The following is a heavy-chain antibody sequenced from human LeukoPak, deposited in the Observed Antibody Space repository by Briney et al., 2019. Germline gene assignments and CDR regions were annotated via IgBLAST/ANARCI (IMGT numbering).Heavy chain of an antibody. CDR2: ISYDGSNK. J-gene: IGHJ6*03. CDR1: GFTFSSYA. CDR3: AREGERIEWYYYMDV. D-gene: IGHD1-1*01. V-gene: IGHV3-30*04. Sequence: GGSLRLSCAASGFTFSSYAMHWVRQAPGKGLEWVAVISYDGSNKYYADSVKRLFTISRDNSKNTLYLQMNSLRAEDKAVYYCAREGERIEWYYYMDVWGKGTRVTISS.